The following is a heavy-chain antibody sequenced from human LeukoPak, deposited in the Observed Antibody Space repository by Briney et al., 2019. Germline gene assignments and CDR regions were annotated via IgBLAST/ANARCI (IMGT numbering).Heavy chain of an antibody. D-gene: IGHD3-3*01. Sequence: HPGGSLRLSCAASGFTFSSYEMNWVRQAPGKGLEWVSYISSSGSTIYYADSVKGRFTISRDNSKNTLYLQMNSLRAEDTAVYYCVRVIDYDFWSGFSYWGQGTLVTVSS. CDR2: ISSSGSTI. CDR1: GFTFSSYE. V-gene: IGHV3-48*03. CDR3: VRVIDYDFWSGFSY. J-gene: IGHJ4*02.